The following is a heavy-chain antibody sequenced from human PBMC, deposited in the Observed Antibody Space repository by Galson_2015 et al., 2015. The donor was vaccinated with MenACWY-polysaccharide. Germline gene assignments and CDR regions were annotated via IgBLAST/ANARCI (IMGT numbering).Heavy chain of an antibody. CDR2: ISHRGTT. J-gene: IGHJ4*02. D-gene: IGHD6-19*01. CDR1: GASISNSDW. Sequence: ETLSLTCAVSGASISNSDWWTWVRQPPGKGLEWIGGISHRGTTNYNPSLKRRVTISVDKSKNQFSLKLNSVTAADTAVYYCARGIAPDGIAVAKVLNDYWGQGTLVTVSS. CDR3: ARGIAPDGIAVAKVLNDY. V-gene: IGHV4-4*02.